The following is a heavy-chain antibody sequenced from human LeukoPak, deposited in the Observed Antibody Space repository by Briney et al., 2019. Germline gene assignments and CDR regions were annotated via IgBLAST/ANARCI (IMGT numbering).Heavy chain of an antibody. CDR2: MNPNSGNT. Sequence: ASVKVSCKASGYTFTSYDINWVRQATGQGLEWMGWMNPNSGNTGYAQKFQGRVTMTRNTSISTAYMELSSLRSEDTAVYYCARALAPEVGSTPDYWGQGTLVTVSS. CDR3: ARALAPEVGSTPDY. J-gene: IGHJ4*02. D-gene: IGHD1-26*01. V-gene: IGHV1-8*01. CDR1: GYTFTSYD.